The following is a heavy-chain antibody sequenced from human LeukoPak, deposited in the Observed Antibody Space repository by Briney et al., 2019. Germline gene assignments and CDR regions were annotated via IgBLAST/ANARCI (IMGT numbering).Heavy chain of an antibody. CDR2: YASGTT. CDR1: GPSLTIYY. Sequence: SETLSLTCSVSGPSLTIYYWNWIRQPAGKGLEWIGRYASGTTAHNPSLKSQFTMSIDTSKNQISMKLTSVTAADTAVYYCATGDHSFDNWGQGILFTVTP. D-gene: IGHD7-27*01. V-gene: IGHV4-4*07. J-gene: IGHJ4*02. CDR3: ATGDHSFDN.